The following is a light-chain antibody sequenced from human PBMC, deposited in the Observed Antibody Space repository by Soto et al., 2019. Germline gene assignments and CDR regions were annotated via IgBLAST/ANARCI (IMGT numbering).Light chain of an antibody. CDR2: RNN. V-gene: IGLV1-47*01. CDR1: SSNIGSNY. J-gene: IGLJ2*01. Sequence: QLVLTQPPSASGTPGQRVTISCSGSSSNIGSNYVYWYQQFPGTAPKLLIYRNNQRPSGVPDRFSGSKSGTSASLAISGLRSEDEADYYCAAWDDSLSALFGGGTKLTVL. CDR3: AAWDDSLSAL.